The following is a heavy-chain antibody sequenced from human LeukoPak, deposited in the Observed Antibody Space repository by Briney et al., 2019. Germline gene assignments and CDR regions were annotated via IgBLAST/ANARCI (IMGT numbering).Heavy chain of an antibody. Sequence: ASVKVSCKASGGTFSSYAISWVRQAPGQGLEWMGGIIPIFGTANYAQKFQGRVTITTDESTSTAYMELSSLRSEDTAVCYCASSIVVVPAAPLGMWGQGTLVTVSS. J-gene: IGHJ4*02. CDR2: IIPIFGTA. CDR3: ASSIVVVPAAPLGM. V-gene: IGHV1-69*05. D-gene: IGHD2-2*01. CDR1: GGTFSSYA.